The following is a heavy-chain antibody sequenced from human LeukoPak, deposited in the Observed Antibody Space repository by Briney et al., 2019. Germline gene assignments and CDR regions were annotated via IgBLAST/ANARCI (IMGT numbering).Heavy chain of an antibody. CDR2: ISYDGSNK. D-gene: IGHD3-22*01. V-gene: IGHV3-30-3*01. CDR1: GFTFSSYA. J-gene: IGHJ3*02. CDR3: ARVGSGYYPFDAFDI. Sequence: TGGSLRLSCAASGFTFSSYAMHWVRQAPGKGLEWVAVISYDGSNKYYADSVKGRFTISRDNSKNTLYLQMNSLRAEDTAVYYCARVGSGYYPFDAFDIWGQGTMVTVSS.